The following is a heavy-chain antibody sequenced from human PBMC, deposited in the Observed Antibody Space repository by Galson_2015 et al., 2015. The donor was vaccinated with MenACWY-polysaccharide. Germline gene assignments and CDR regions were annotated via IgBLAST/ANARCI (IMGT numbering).Heavy chain of an antibody. CDR3: AIGYVDFDY. D-gene: IGHD2-15*01. CDR2: IRGSGGSK. J-gene: IGHJ4*02. Sequence: SLRLSCAASGFTFGTYAMNWVRQAPGKGLEWVSAIRGSGGSKYYADSVKGRFTISRDNSKNTLYLQMNSLRAEDTAVYYCAIGYVDFDYWGQGTLVTVSS. V-gene: IGHV3-23*01. CDR1: GFTFGTYA.